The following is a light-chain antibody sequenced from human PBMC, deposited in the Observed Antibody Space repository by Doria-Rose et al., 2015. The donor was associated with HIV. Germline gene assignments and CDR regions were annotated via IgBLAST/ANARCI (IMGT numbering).Light chain of an antibody. J-gene: IGLJ1*01. CDR1: SSNIGAGFD. Sequence: QSVVTQPPPVSGAPGQRVAISCTGSSSNIGAGFDVNWYQQFPGTAPKLLIHGNTNRPSGFPDRFSGSKSGTSASRAISGLRAEDEADYYCQSYDSRLSVYVFGTGTKVTVL. V-gene: IGLV1-40*01. CDR2: GNT. CDR3: QSYDSRLSVYV.